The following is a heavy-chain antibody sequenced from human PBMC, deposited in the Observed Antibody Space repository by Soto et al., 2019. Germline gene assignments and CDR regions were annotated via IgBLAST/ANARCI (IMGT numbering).Heavy chain of an antibody. D-gene: IGHD3-16*02. CDR1: GGSISSSSYY. CDR2: IYYSGST. CDR3: ARRGGGYDYVWGSYRQSSFDY. J-gene: IGHJ4*02. V-gene: IGHV4-39*01. Sequence: QLQLQESGPGLVKPSETLSLTCTVSGGSISSSSYYWGWIRQPPGKGLEWIGSIYYSGSTYYNPSLKSRVTISVDTSKNQFSLKLSSVTAADTAVYYCARRGGGYDYVWGSYRQSSFDYWGQGTLVTVSS.